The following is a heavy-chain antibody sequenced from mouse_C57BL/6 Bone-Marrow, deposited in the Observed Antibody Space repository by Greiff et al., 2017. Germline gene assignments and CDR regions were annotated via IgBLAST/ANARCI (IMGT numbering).Heavy chain of an antibody. J-gene: IGHJ4*01. D-gene: IGHD2-5*01. V-gene: IGHV1-52*01. CDR3: ATSDYSKGYAMDY. CDR2: IDPSDSET. Sequence: QVQLQQPGAELVRPGSSVKLSCKASGYTFTSYWMHWVKQRPIQGLEWIGNIDPSDSETHYNQKFEDKATLTVDKSSSTAYMQLSSLTSEDSAVYYCATSDYSKGYAMDYWGQGTSVTVSS. CDR1: GYTFTSYW.